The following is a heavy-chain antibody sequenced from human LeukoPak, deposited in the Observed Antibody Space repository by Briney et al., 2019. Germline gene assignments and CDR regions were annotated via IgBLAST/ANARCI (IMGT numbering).Heavy chain of an antibody. CDR3: ARDNSVGDNAWWFDP. Sequence: ASVKVSCKASGYTFTSYGITWVRQAPGQGLEWMGLINPTGGSTGYAQKFQGRVTMTRDMSTSTDYMELSSLRSEDTAIYYCARDNSVGDNAWWFDPWGQGTLVTVSS. J-gene: IGHJ5*02. CDR2: INPTGGST. V-gene: IGHV1-46*01. CDR1: GYTFTSYG. D-gene: IGHD1-26*01.